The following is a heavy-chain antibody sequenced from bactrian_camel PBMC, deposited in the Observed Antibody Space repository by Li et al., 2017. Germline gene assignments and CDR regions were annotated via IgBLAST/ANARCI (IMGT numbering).Heavy chain of an antibody. J-gene: IGHJ4*01. CDR1: GLHDSRYC. V-gene: IGHV3S9*01. CDR3: AYTSLSLCAAQTWVHSPESHRPY. D-gene: IGHD1*01. Sequence: HVQLVESGGGSVQPVGSLRLSCKFSGLHDSRYCMGWFRQAPGKEREGVTEREGVASFDSDGSISYVDSVKGRFTISVDDAKKTVYLQMNDLKPEDTAKYYCAYTSLSLCAAQTWVHSPESHRPYWGQGTQVTVS. CDR2: FDSDGSI.